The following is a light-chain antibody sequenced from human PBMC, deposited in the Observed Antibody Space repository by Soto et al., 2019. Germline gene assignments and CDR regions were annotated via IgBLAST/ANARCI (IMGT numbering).Light chain of an antibody. Sequence: QSVLTQPASVSGSPGQSITISCTGTSSDVGGYNYVSWYQLHPDKAPKLIIYEVSHRPSGASNHFSGYKSGNTASLTISGLQAEDEADYYCSSYTSTSTPCVFGTGTKVTVL. CDR1: SSDVGGYNY. CDR2: EVS. J-gene: IGLJ1*01. V-gene: IGLV2-14*01. CDR3: SSYTSTSTPCV.